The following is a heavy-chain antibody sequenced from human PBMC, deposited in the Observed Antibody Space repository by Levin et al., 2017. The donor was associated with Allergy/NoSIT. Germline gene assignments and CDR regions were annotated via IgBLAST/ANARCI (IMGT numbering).Heavy chain of an antibody. CDR3: AREGTPGDSSFDH. J-gene: IGHJ4*02. V-gene: IGHV3-11*01. D-gene: IGHD1-14*01. CDR1: GFTFTDHH. Sequence: TGGSLRLSCAASGFTFTDHHMTWIRQAPGKGLEWVGYITSGGDTMAYADSVKGRFTISRDNAEKSVYLQMDSLRAEDTAVYYCAREGTPGDSSFDHWGQGTLVTVSS. CDR2: ITSGGDTM.